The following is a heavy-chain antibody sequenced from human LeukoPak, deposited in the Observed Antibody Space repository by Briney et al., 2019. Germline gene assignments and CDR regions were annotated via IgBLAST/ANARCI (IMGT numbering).Heavy chain of an antibody. D-gene: IGHD3-22*01. CDR3: ARAPSEIGGYYPEYFRH. J-gene: IGHJ1*01. CDR1: GFTFSDYY. Sequence: GGSLRLSRAASGFTFSDYYMSWIRQAPGKGLEWVSYISSSGSTIYYADSVKGRFTIPRDNAKNSLYLQMNSLRAEDTAVYYCARAPSEIGGYYPEYFRHWGQGTLVTVSS. CDR2: ISSSGSTI. V-gene: IGHV3-11*04.